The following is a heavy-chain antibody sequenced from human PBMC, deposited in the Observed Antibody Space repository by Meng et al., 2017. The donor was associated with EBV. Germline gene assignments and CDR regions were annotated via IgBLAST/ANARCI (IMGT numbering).Heavy chain of an antibody. D-gene: IGHD1/OR15-1a*01. CDR1: GYTFTSYY. Sequence: QVKLVQCGEEVKKPGASVKVSCKASGYTFTSYYVHWVRQAPGQGLEWMGIIIPAGGNTNYAQKFRGRFTMTRDTSTSTVYMDLSILTSEDTAVYYCVRELVGGTFDYWGQGTLVTDSS. J-gene: IGHJ4*02. CDR2: IIPAGGNT. V-gene: IGHV1-46*01. CDR3: VRELVGGTFDY.